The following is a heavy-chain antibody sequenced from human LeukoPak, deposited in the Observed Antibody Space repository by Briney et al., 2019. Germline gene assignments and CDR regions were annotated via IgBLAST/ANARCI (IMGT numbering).Heavy chain of an antibody. J-gene: IGHJ4*02. V-gene: IGHV1-69*04. CDR1: GGTFSRYA. Sequence: SVKVSCKASGGTFSRYAISWVRQAPGQGVEWMGRIIPILGIANYAQKFQGRVTITADESTSTAYMELSSLRSEDTAVYYCAREITGSYIDYWGQGTLVTVSS. CDR3: AREITGSYIDY. D-gene: IGHD3-10*01. CDR2: IIPILGIA.